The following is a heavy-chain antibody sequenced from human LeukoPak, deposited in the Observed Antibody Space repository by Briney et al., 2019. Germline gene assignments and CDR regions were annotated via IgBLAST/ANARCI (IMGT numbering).Heavy chain of an antibody. CDR2: IYYSGST. CDR1: GGSISSADYY. CDR3: ARENYGDPLQP. Sequence: PSQTLSLTCTVSGGSISSADYYWSWIRQLPGKGLEWIGYIYYSGSTYYNPSLKSRVTISVDTSKNQFSLRLSSVTAADTAVYYCARENYGDPLQPWGQGTLVTVSS. D-gene: IGHD4-17*01. J-gene: IGHJ5*02. V-gene: IGHV4-30-4*08.